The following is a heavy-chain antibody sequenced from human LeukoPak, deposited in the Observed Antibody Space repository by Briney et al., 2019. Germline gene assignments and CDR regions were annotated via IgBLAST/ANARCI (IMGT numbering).Heavy chain of an antibody. V-gene: IGHV4-34*01. J-gene: IGHJ4*02. CDR3: ARGSPYHDFWSGYQTLFDY. CDR2: INHSGST. Sequence: SETLSLTCAVYGVTFSGYYWSWIRQPPGKGLEWIGEINHSGSTNYNPSLKSRVTISVDTSKNQFSLKLISVTAADTAVYYYARGSPYHDFWSGYQTLFDYWGQGTLVTVSS. CDR1: GVTFSGYY. D-gene: IGHD3-3*01.